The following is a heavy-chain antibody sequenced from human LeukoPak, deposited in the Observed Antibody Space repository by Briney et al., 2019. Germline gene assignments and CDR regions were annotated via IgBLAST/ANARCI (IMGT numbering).Heavy chain of an antibody. D-gene: IGHD5-18*01. CDR2: IKSQTDGGTI. J-gene: IGHJ4*02. CDR1: GFTFTNAC. V-gene: IGHV3-15*01. CDR3: TTGTWIQLWLADY. Sequence: PGGSLRLSCKGSGFTFTNACMSWVRLAPGKGLEWVGHIKSQTDGGTIDYAAPVKGRFTISRDDSKNTLYLQLNSLKTEDTAVYYCTTGTWIQLWLADYWGQGTLVTVSS.